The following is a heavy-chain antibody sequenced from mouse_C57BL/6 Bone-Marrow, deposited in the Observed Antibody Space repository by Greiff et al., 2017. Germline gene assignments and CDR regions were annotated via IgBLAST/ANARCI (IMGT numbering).Heavy chain of an antibody. V-gene: IGHV1-72*01. J-gene: IGHJ1*03. CDR1: GYTFTSYW. D-gene: IGHD1-1*01. CDR2: IDPNSGGT. CDR3: ASYYYGSSYPYWYFDV. Sequence: QVHVKQPGAELVKPGASVKLSCKASGYTFTSYWMHWVKQRPGRGLEWIGRIDPNSGGTKYNEKFKSKATLTVDKPSSTAYMQLSSLTSEDSAVYYCASYYYGSSYPYWYFDVWGTGTTVTVSS.